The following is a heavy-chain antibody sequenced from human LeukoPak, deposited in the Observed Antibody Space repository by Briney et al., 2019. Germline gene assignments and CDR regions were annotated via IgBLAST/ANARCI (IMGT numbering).Heavy chain of an antibody. V-gene: IGHV3-23*01. Sequence: GGSLRLSRTVSGFTVSSNHAMSWVRQAPGKGLEWVSGISGSARGGSTYYGDSVKGRFTISRDNSKNTLYLQMNSLRAEDTAVYYCAKAGSIRFDYWGQGTLVTVSS. CDR2: ISGSARGGST. D-gene: IGHD1-26*01. CDR1: GFTVSSNHA. J-gene: IGHJ4*02. CDR3: AKAGSIRFDY.